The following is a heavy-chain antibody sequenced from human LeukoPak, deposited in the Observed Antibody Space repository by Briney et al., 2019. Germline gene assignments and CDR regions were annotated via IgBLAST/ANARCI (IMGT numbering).Heavy chain of an antibody. CDR1: GFTFSDYY. V-gene: IGHV3-11*01. D-gene: IGHD5-18*01. CDR2: ISSSGSTI. J-gene: IGHJ4*02. Sequence: PGGSLRLSCAASGFTFSDYYMSWIRQAPGQGLEWVSYISSSGSTIYYADSVKGRFTISRDNAKNSLYLQMNSLRAEDTAVYYCASLGYGYASRWCDYWGQGTLVTVSS. CDR3: ASLGYGYASRWCDY.